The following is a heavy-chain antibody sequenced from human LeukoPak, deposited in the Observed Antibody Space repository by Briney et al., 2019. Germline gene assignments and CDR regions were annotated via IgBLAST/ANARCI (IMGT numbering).Heavy chain of an antibody. CDR2: ISSSDNSI. CDR3: ARDHQGVVDN. J-gene: IGHJ4*02. Sequence: GGSLRLSCAASGFTFSDYYMSCIRQAPGKGLEWVLHISSSDNSIHYADSVKGRFTISRDNAKNSLYLQMNSLRVEDTAVYYCARDHQGVVDNWGQGTLVTVSS. D-gene: IGHD2-15*01. V-gene: IGHV3-11*01. CDR1: GFTFSDYY.